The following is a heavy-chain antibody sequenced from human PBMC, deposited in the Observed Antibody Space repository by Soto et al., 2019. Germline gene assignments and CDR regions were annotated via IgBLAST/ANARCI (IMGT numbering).Heavy chain of an antibody. CDR2: ISGSGGST. Sequence: GGSLRLSCAASGFTFSSYAMSWVRQAPGKGLEWVSAISGSGGSTYYADSVKGRFTISRDNSKNTLYLQMNSLRAEDTAVYYCAKAACSSTSCYSPKRNWFDPWGQGTLVTVSS. CDR3: AKAACSSTSCYSPKRNWFDP. V-gene: IGHV3-23*01. J-gene: IGHJ5*02. D-gene: IGHD2-2*01. CDR1: GFTFSSYA.